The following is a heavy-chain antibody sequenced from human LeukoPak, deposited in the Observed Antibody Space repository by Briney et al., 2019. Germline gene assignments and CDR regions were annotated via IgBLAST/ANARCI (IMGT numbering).Heavy chain of an antibody. CDR1: GFTFSSYG. V-gene: IGHV3-30*18. J-gene: IGHJ4*02. CDR3: AKAISEYCTNGVCPDY. Sequence: SGGSLRLSCAASGFTFSSYGMHWVRQAPGKGLEWVAVISYDGSNKYYADSVKGRFTISRDNSKNTLYLQMNSLRAEDTAVYYCAKAISEYCTNGVCPDYWGQGTLVTVSS. D-gene: IGHD2-8*01. CDR2: ISYDGSNK.